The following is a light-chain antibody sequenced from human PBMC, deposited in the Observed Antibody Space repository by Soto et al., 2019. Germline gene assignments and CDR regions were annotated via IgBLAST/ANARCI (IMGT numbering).Light chain of an antibody. CDR1: QGVDTY. CDR3: QEGSNWPLFT. J-gene: IGKJ3*01. V-gene: IGKV3-11*01. CDR2: EAS. Sequence: EIVLTQSPATLSLSPGERATLSCRASQGVDTYLAWFQQKPGRAPRLLIYEASSRATGIPARFNGSGSGTDFPLTINSLEPEDFGVYYCQEGSNWPLFTFGPGTKVDIK.